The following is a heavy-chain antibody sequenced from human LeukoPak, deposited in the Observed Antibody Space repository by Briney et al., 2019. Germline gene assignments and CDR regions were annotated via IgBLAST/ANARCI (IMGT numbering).Heavy chain of an antibody. Sequence: GESLKISCKGSGYSFTDYWIAWVRQMPGKGLEWLGIIYPGDSDTRYSPSFQGHVTISADKSISTAYLHWSSLKASDTAMYYCANSRGYIYGIDYWGQGTLVTVSS. V-gene: IGHV5-51*01. CDR1: GYSFTDYW. CDR3: ANSRGYIYGIDY. CDR2: IYPGDSDT. J-gene: IGHJ4*02. D-gene: IGHD5-18*01.